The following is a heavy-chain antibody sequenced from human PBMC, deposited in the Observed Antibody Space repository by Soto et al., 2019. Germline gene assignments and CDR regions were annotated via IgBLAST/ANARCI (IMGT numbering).Heavy chain of an antibody. J-gene: IGHJ3*02. Sequence: GASVKVSCKASGGTFSSYAISWVRQAPGQGLEWMGGIIPIFGTANYAQKFQGRVTITADESTSTAYMELSSLRSEDTAVYYCARDAQDIVATITAFDIWGQGTMVTVSS. CDR1: GGTFSSYA. CDR2: IIPIFGTA. D-gene: IGHD5-12*01. CDR3: ARDAQDIVATITAFDI. V-gene: IGHV1-69*13.